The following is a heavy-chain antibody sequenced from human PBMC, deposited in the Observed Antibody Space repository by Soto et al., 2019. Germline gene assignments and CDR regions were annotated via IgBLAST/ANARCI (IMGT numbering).Heavy chain of an antibody. CDR2: ISGSGGTT. Sequence: GGSLRLSFAASGFTFSSYAMSWVRQAPGKGLEWVSAISGSGGTTYYADSVKGRFTISRDNSKKTLYLQMNSLRAEDTSVYYCARHMTHPRCASDIWGQGTMVTVSS. CDR3: ARHMTHPRCASDI. CDR1: GFTFSSYA. J-gene: IGHJ3*02. V-gene: IGHV3-23*01.